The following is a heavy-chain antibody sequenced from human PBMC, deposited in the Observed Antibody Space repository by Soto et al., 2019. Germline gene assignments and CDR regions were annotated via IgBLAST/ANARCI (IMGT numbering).Heavy chain of an antibody. V-gene: IGHV4-59*08. CDR1: GGSISSYY. D-gene: IGHD6-19*01. Sequence: SETLSLTCTVSGGSISSYYWSWIRQPPGKGLEWIGYIYYSGSTNYNPSLKSRVTISVDTSKNQFSLKLSSVTAADTAGYDCVSRLSLVVAGHRYYYCDFDVWGKGTAVTVSS. J-gene: IGHJ6*03. CDR3: VSRLSLVVAGHRYYYCDFDV. CDR2: IYYSGST.